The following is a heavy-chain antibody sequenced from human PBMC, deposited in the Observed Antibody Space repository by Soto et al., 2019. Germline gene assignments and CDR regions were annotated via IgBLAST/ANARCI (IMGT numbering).Heavy chain of an antibody. D-gene: IGHD1-1*01. CDR3: ARAGGGLQLERPFFDY. CDR2: INPSGGST. J-gene: IGHJ4*02. CDR1: GYTFTSYY. V-gene: IGHV1-46*01. Sequence: QVQLVQSGAEVKKPGASVKVSCKASGYTFTSYYMHWVRQAPGQGLEWMGIINPSGGSTSYAQKFPGRVTMTRDTSTSTVYMELSSLRSEDTAVYYCARAGGGLQLERPFFDYWGQGTLVTVSS.